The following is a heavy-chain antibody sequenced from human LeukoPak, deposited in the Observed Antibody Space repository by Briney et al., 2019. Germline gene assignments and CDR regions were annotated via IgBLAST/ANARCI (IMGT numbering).Heavy chain of an antibody. CDR1: GGSISSSSYY. J-gene: IGHJ4*02. Sequence: SETLSLTCTVSGGSISSSSYYWAWIRQPPGKGLEWIGSIYYSGSTYYNPSLKSRVTISLDTSKNQFSLKLSSVTAADTAVYYCARQGRGTNRSLRGFDYWGQGTLVTVSS. CDR2: IYYSGST. D-gene: IGHD3-10*01. CDR3: ARQGRGTNRSLRGFDY. V-gene: IGHV4-39*01.